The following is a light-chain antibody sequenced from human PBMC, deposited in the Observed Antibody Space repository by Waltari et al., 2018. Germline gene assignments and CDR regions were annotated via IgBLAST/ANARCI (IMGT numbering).Light chain of an antibody. CDR1: QNLLYTSNNKNS. CDR3: QQYYSIPWT. Sequence: DIVMTQSPDSLAVSLGERATLNCKSSQNLLYTSNNKNSLAWYQQKPGQPPKLLIYWASTRQSGVPDRFGDSGSGTDFTLTISSLQAEDVALYYCQQYYSIPWTFGQGTKVEIK. CDR2: WAS. V-gene: IGKV4-1*01. J-gene: IGKJ1*01.